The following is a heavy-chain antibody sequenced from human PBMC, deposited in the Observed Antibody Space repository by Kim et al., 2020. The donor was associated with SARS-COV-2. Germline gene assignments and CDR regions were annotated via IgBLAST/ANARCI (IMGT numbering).Heavy chain of an antibody. D-gene: IGHD3-10*01. CDR2: ISYDGSNK. CDR3: ARDLSINVLLWFGDPGDYGMDV. V-gene: IGHV3-30*04. J-gene: IGHJ6*02. CDR1: GFTFSSYA. Sequence: GGSLRLSCAASGFTFSSYAMHWVRQAPGKGLEWVAVISYDGSNKYYADSVKGRFTISRDNSKNTLYLQMNSLRAEDTAVYYCARDLSINVLLWFGDPGDYGMDVWGQGTTVTVSS.